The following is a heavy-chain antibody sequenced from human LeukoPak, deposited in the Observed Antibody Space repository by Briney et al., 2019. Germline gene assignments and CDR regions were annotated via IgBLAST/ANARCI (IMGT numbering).Heavy chain of an antibody. CDR2: INPSGGST. J-gene: IGHJ6*03. V-gene: IGHV1-46*01. Sequence: GASVKVSCKASGYTFTSNYIHWVRQAPGQGLEWMGIINPSGGSTNYAQKFQGRVTTTTDTSTSTVYMELSSLRSEDTAVYYCARVGLTAMVLGYYYYMDVWGKGTTVTVSS. CDR3: ARVGLTAMVLGYYYYMDV. D-gene: IGHD5-18*01. CDR1: GYTFTSNY.